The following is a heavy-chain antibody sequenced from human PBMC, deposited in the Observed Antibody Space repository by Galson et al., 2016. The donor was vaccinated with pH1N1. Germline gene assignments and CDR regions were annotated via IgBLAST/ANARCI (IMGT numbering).Heavy chain of an antibody. Sequence: SLRLSCAASGFTFNSYAMHWVRQAPGKGLEWVAFISNDGSYQYYADSVKGRFTISRDNSKNTLYLQMNSLRAEDTAVYYCARTLIVVVPAAVDYWGQGTLVTVSS. CDR2: ISNDGSYQ. D-gene: IGHD2-2*01. J-gene: IGHJ4*02. V-gene: IGHV3-30-3*01. CDR3: ARTLIVVVPAAVDY. CDR1: GFTFNSYA.